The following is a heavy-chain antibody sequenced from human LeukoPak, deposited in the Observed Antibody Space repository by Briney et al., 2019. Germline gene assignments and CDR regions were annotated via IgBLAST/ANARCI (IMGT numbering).Heavy chain of an antibody. CDR2: IIPILGIA. V-gene: IGHV1-69*04. J-gene: IGHJ3*02. CDR1: GYTFTSYG. Sequence: GASVKVSCKASGYTFTSYGISWVRQAPGQGLEWMGRIIPILGIANYAQKFQGRVTITADKSTSTAYMELSSLRSEDTAAYYCARGLGYDAFDIWGQGTMVTVSS. CDR3: ARGLGYDAFDI. D-gene: IGHD5/OR15-5a*01.